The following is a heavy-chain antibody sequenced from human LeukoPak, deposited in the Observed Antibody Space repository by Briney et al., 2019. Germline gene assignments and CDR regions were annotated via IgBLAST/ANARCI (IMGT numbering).Heavy chain of an antibody. V-gene: IGHV4-59*01. CDR2: IYYSGST. CDR3: ARRTGSGSYYKELLAFDI. Sequence: PSETLSLTCTVSGGSISSYYWSWIRQPPGKGLEWIGYIYYSGSTSHNPSLKSRVTISVDTSKNQFSLKLSSVTAADTAVYYCARRTGSGSYYKELLAFDIWGQGTMVTVSS. J-gene: IGHJ3*02. D-gene: IGHD3-10*01. CDR1: GGSISSYY.